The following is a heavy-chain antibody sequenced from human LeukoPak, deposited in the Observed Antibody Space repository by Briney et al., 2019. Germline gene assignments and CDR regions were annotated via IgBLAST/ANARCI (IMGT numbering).Heavy chain of an antibody. V-gene: IGHV1-18*01. J-gene: IGHJ4*02. Sequence: ASVKVSCKASGYTFTSYGISWVRQAPGQGPEWMGWISAYNGNTNYAQKLQGRVTMTTDTSTSTAYMELRSLRSDDTAVYYCARDWYYDSSGAYFDYWGQGTLVTISS. CDR3: ARDWYYDSSGAYFDY. D-gene: IGHD3-22*01. CDR2: ISAYNGNT. CDR1: GYTFTSYG.